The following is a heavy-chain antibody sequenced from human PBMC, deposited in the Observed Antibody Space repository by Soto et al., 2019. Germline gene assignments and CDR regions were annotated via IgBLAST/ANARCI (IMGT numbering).Heavy chain of an antibody. CDR3: ARHGYIHYYYYYYMDV. Sequence: SETLSLTCTVSGGSISSSSYYWGWIRQPPGKGLEWIGSIYYSGSTYYNPSLKSRVTISVDTSKNQFSLKLSSVTAADTAVYYCARHGYIHYYYYYYMDVWGKGTTVTVSS. V-gene: IGHV4-39*01. D-gene: IGHD5-12*01. CDR2: IYYSGST. CDR1: GGSISSSSYY. J-gene: IGHJ6*03.